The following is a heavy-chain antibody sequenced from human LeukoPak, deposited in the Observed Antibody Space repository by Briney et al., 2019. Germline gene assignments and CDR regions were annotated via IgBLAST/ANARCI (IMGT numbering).Heavy chain of an antibody. CDR2: IIPVFGAA. Sequence: GASVKVSCKASGGTFNTYAINWVRQAPGQGLEWMGGIIPVFGAANYAQKFQDRVTITADESTSTAYMDLSSLRSEDTAVYYCARVSRTTMVRGVIAFDYWGQGTLVTVSS. J-gene: IGHJ4*02. CDR3: ARVSRTTMVRGVIAFDY. CDR1: GGTFNTYA. V-gene: IGHV1-69*13. D-gene: IGHD3-10*01.